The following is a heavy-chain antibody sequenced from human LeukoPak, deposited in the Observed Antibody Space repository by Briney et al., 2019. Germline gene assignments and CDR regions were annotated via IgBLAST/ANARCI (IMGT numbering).Heavy chain of an antibody. J-gene: IGHJ4*02. CDR2: IWYDGSNK. Sequence: GGSLRLSCAASGFTFSSYGMHWVRQAPGKGLEWVAVIWYDGSNKYYADSVKGRFTISRDNSKNTLYLQMNSLRAEDTAVYYCARDPEDTMIAKVEVRGYFDYWGQGTLVTVSS. D-gene: IGHD3-22*01. CDR1: GFTFSSYG. CDR3: ARDPEDTMIAKVEVRGYFDY. V-gene: IGHV3-33*01.